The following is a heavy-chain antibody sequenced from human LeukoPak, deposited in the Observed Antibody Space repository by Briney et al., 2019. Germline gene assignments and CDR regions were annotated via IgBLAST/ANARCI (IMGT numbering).Heavy chain of an antibody. J-gene: IGHJ4*02. CDR1: GGSFSGYS. CDR2: INHSGST. D-gene: IGHD4-17*01. V-gene: IGHV4-34*01. Sequence: PSETLSLTCAVYGGSFSGYSRSWIRQPPGKGLEWIGEINHSGSTNYNPSLKSRVTISVDTSKNQFSLKLSSVTAADTAVYYCARGPAATGSEAYGDYPRHFDYWGQGSLVTVSS. CDR3: ARGPAATGSEAYGDYPRHFDY.